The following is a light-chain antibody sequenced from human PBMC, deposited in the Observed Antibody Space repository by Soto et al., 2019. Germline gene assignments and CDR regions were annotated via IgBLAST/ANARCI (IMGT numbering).Light chain of an antibody. CDR1: SSDVGSYNR. CDR3: SSYTGSSTL. J-gene: IGLJ2*01. CDR2: EVS. V-gene: IGLV2-18*02. Sequence: QSVLTQPPSVSGSPGQSVTISCTGTSSDVGSYNRVSWYQQPPGTAPKLMIYEVSNRPSGVPDRFSGSKSGNTASLTISGLQAEDEADYYCSSYTGSSTLFGGGTKLTVL.